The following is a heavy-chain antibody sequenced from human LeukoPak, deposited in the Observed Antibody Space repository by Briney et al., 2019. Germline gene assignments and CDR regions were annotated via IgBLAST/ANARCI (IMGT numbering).Heavy chain of an antibody. CDR1: GYTFSDYW. CDR3: ARRDYYDSSGYFPYFDY. J-gene: IGHJ4*02. V-gene: IGHV5-51*01. D-gene: IGHD3-22*01. CDR2: IYPDDSET. Sequence: GESLKISCKASGYTFSDYWIGWVRHLPGKGLEWMTIIYPDDSETRYSPSFQGQVTISADKSISTAYLQWSSLKASDTAMYYCARRDYYDSSGYFPYFDYWGQGTLVTVSS.